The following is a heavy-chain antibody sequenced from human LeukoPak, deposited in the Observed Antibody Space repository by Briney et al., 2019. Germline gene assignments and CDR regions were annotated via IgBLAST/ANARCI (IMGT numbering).Heavy chain of an antibody. D-gene: IGHD6-19*01. V-gene: IGHV4-39*02. CDR2: IFYSGSA. CDR3: ARETEKQWQY. J-gene: IGHJ3*01. Sequence: SETLSLTCTVSGGSIISSYYYWGWIRQPPGKGLEWIGTIFYSGSAYYNPSLKSRVTISVDTSKNQFSLTLRSVTAADTAVYYCARETEKQWQYWGQGTMATVSS. CDR1: GGSIISSYYY.